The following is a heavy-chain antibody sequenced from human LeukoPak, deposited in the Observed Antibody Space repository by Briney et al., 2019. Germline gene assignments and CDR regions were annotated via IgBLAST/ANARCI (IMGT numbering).Heavy chain of an antibody. CDR2: ISGSGGST. CDR1: GFTFSSYA. V-gene: IGHV3-23*01. CDR3: AKAGGTSCFMVTGDC. J-gene: IGHJ4*02. Sequence: PGGSLRLSCAPSGFTFSSYAMSWVRQAPGKGLEWVSAISGSGGSTYYADSVEGRSTIPRDNFKNTLYLQMNSLRAEDTAVYYCAKAGGTSCFMVTGDCWGQGTLVTVSS. D-gene: IGHD2-2*01.